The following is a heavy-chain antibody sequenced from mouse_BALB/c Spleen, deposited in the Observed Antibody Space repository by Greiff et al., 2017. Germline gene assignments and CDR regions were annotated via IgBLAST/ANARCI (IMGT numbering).Heavy chain of an antibody. V-gene: IGHV14-3*02. J-gene: IGHJ3*01. D-gene: IGHD2-3*01. CDR1: GFNIKDNY. CDR2: IDPANGNT. CDR3: GVDGYYTWFAS. Sequence: VQLQQSGAELVKPGASVKLSCTASGFNIKDNYMDWVKQRPEQGLEWIGRIDPANGNTKYDPKFQGKATITADTSSNTAYLQLSSLTSEDTAVYDWGVDGYYTWFASWGKGTLVTVSA.